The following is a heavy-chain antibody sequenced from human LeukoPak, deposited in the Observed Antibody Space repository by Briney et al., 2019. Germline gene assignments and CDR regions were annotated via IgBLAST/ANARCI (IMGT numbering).Heavy chain of an antibody. J-gene: IGHJ4*02. CDR3: ARDCRVRGVTAPGIDY. CDR2: INSDGSST. CDR1: GFSFSNYW. D-gene: IGHD3-10*02. V-gene: IGHV3-74*01. Sequence: PGGSLRLSCAASGFSFSNYWMHWVRQAPGKGLVWVSRINSDGSSTSYADFVKGRFTMSRDNAKNTLYLQMNSLRAEDTAVYYCARDCRVRGVTAPGIDYWGQGTLVTVSS.